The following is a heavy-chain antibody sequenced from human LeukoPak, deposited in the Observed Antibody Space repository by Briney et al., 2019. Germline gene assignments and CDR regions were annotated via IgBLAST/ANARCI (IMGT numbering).Heavy chain of an antibody. CDR2: ISYDGSNK. CDR1: GFTFSSYG. CDR3: AKIDRYFDWPRDLAEYFQH. V-gene: IGHV3-30*18. J-gene: IGHJ1*01. Sequence: GGSLRLSCAASGFTFSSYGMHWVRQAPGKGLEWVAVISYDGSNKYYADSVKGRFTISRDNSKNTLYLQMNSLRAEDTAVYYCAKIDRYFDWPRDLAEYFQHWGQGTLVTVSS. D-gene: IGHD3-9*01.